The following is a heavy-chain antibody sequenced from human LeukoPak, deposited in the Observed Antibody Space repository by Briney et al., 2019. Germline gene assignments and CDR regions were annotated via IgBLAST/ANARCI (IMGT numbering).Heavy chain of an antibody. CDR1: GGTFSSYA. Sequence: PEASVKVSCKASGGTFSSYAISWVRQAPGQRLEWMGWINAGNGNTEYAQKFKDRVTITRDTSASIAYMGLNSLRSEDTAVYYCARDTYGTSRPIEYRGQGTLVTVSS. CDR3: ARDTYGTSRPIEY. D-gene: IGHD2-2*01. V-gene: IGHV1-3*01. CDR2: INAGNGNT. J-gene: IGHJ4*02.